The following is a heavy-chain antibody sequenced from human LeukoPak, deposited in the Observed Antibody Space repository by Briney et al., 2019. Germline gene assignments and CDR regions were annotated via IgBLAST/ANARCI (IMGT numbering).Heavy chain of an antibody. J-gene: IGHJ4*02. CDR3: ARDYYDTTGFGDY. Sequence: GGSLRLSCAASGFTFSSYGMHWVRQAPGKGLEWVALIWYDGSNRYHADSVKDRFTISRDNSKNTVYLQMNSLRHEDTAVYYCARDYYDTTGFGDYWGQGTLVTVSS. CDR1: GFTFSSYG. CDR2: IWYDGSNR. D-gene: IGHD3-22*01. V-gene: IGHV3-33*08.